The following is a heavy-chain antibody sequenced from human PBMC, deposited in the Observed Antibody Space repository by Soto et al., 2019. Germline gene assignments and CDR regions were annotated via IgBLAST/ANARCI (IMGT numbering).Heavy chain of an antibody. CDR2: IYYSGST. CDR3: ARHPVWFGSLFAFDI. D-gene: IGHD3-10*01. J-gene: IGHJ3*02. Sequence: QLQLQESGPGLVKPSETLSLTCTVSGGSISSSSYYWGWIRQPPGKGLEWIGSIYYSGSTYYNPSLQSRLTTSIDTSKNHFSLKLSSVTAADTAVYYCARHPVWFGSLFAFDIWGQGTMVTVSS. V-gene: IGHV4-39*01. CDR1: GGSISSSSYY.